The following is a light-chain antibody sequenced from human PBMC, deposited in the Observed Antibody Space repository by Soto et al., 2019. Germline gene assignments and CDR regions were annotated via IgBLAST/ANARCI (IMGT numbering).Light chain of an antibody. CDR3: QHYGSSMYT. CDR2: WAS. Sequence: DIVMTQSPDSLAVSLGERATINCKSSQSVFYSSTNKNYLAWYQQKPGQPPKMLISWASTRESGVPDRFSGSGSGTDFTLAISSLQADDVAVYYCQHYGSSMYTFGQGTKLEIK. V-gene: IGKV4-1*01. CDR1: QSVFYSSTNKNY. J-gene: IGKJ2*01.